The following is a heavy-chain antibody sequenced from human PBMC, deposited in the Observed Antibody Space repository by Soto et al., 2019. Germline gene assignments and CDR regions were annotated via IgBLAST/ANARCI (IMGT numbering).Heavy chain of an antibody. Sequence: QVQLQESGPGLEKPSQTLSLTCTVSGGSINNDAYYWSWIRQHPGKGLEWIGYIYYSGRTYYNPSLKRRVTISVGPSKNPFSLKLSSVTAADTAVYYCARDYGGPFDPWGQGTLVTVSS. CDR1: GGSINNDAYY. CDR2: IYYSGRT. CDR3: ARDYGGPFDP. V-gene: IGHV4-31*03. J-gene: IGHJ5*02. D-gene: IGHD3-16*01.